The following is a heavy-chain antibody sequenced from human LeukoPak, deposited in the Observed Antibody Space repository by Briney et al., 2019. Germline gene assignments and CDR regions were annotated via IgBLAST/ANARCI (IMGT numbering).Heavy chain of an antibody. D-gene: IGHD7-27*01. Sequence: GGSLRLAWAAAGFTGNTDWMTWVRQAPGQGLEWVADRKEDVSEKYYVDCEEGRFTISRDNAKNSLCLQMNSLRAEDTDVYYCARGVLTGIDYFDYWGQGTLVSVSS. V-gene: IGHV3-7*03. CDR2: RKEDVSEK. CDR1: GFTGNTDW. CDR3: ARGVLTGIDYFDY. J-gene: IGHJ4*02.